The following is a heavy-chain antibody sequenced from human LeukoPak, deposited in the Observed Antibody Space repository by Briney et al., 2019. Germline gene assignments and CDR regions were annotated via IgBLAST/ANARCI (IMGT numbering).Heavy chain of an antibody. V-gene: IGHV1-2*02. CDR3: ARDYDILTGPTTDY. CDR2: INPNSGGT. D-gene: IGHD3-9*01. Sequence: ASVKVSCKASGYTFTGYYMHWVRQAPGQGLEWMGWINPNSGGTNYAQKFQGRVTMTRDTSISTAYMELSRLRSDDTAVYYCARDYDILTGPTTDYWGQGTLVTVSS. CDR1: GYTFTGYY. J-gene: IGHJ4*02.